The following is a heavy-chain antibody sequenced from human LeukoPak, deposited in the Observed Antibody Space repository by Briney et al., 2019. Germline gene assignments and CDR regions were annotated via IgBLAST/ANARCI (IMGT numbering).Heavy chain of an antibody. CDR1: GGSISSYY. Sequence: SETLSLTCTVSGGSISSYYWSWIRQPPGKGLEWIGSIYHSGSTYYNPSLKSRVTISVDTSKNQFSLKLSSVTAADTAVYYCARGYDILTGKYYFDYWGQGTLVTVSS. CDR3: ARGYDILTGKYYFDY. J-gene: IGHJ4*02. V-gene: IGHV4-59*12. D-gene: IGHD3-9*01. CDR2: IYHSGST.